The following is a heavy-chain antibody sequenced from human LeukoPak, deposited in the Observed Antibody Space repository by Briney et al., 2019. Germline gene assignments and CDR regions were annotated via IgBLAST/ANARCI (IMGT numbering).Heavy chain of an antibody. V-gene: IGHV3-11*04. Sequence: GGSLRLSCTVSGFTFSDYYMSWVRQAPGKGLEWVSYISSSGSMLHYADSVEGRFTISRDNAKNSLYLQMRSLRVEDTAVYYCTRRPYSSSWYYFDYWGQGTLVTVSS. J-gene: IGHJ4*02. CDR1: GFTFSDYY. D-gene: IGHD6-13*01. CDR3: TRRPYSSSWYYFDY. CDR2: ISSSGSML.